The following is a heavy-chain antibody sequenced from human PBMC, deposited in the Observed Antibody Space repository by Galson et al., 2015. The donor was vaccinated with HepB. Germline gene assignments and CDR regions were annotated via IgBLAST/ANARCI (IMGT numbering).Heavy chain of an antibody. Sequence: SLRLSCAASGFTFSSYSMNWVRQAPGKGLEWVSSISSSSSYIYYADSVKGRFTISRDNAKNSLYLQMNSLRAEDTAVYYCARDSSPGIAVDYWSQGTLVTVSS. CDR3: ARDSSPGIAVDY. CDR1: GFTFSSYS. D-gene: IGHD6-13*01. J-gene: IGHJ4*02. V-gene: IGHV3-21*01. CDR2: ISSSSSYI.